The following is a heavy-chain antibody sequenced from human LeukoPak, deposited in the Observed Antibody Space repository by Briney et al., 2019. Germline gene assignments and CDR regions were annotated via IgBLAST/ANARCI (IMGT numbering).Heavy chain of an antibody. CDR2: ISGSGAGT. CDR1: GFTFSGYA. J-gene: IGHJ1*01. Sequence: GGSLRLSCAASGFTFSGYAMNWVRQAPGKGLEWVSSISGSGAGTSYADSVKGRFTISRDNSKNTLYLQMNSLRAEDTAVYYCAIGSYFQHWGQGTLVTVSS. CDR3: AIGSYFQH. V-gene: IGHV3-23*01.